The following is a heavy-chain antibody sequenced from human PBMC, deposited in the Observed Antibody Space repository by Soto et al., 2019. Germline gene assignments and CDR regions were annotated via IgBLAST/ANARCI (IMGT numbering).Heavy chain of an antibody. Sequence: SETLSLTCTVSGGSISSGGYYWSWIRQHPGKGLEWIGYIYYSGSTYYNPSLKSRVTISVDTSKNQFSLKLSSVTAADTAVYYCARSSTSANYFDYWGQGTLVTV. CDR1: GGSISSGGYY. J-gene: IGHJ4*02. V-gene: IGHV4-31*03. CDR3: ARSSTSANYFDY. CDR2: IYYSGST. D-gene: IGHD2-2*01.